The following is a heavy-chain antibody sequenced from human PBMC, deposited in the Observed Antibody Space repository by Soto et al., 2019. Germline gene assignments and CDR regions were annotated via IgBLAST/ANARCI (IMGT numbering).Heavy chain of an antibody. J-gene: IGHJ3*02. Sequence: QVQLQESGPGLVKPSETLSLTCTVSGGSISSYYWSWIRQPPGKGLEWIGYIYYSGSTNYNPSLKSRGTISVYTSKNQFSLKLSSVTAADTAVYYCARVWGGAFDIWGQGTMVTVSS. CDR1: GGSISSYY. CDR3: ARVWGGAFDI. V-gene: IGHV4-59*01. D-gene: IGHD3-10*01. CDR2: IYYSGST.